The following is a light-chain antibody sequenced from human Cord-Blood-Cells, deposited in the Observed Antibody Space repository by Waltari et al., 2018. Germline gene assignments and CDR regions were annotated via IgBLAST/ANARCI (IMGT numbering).Light chain of an antibody. CDR2: AAC. CDR1: RGISNS. CDR3: QKYNSAPPT. Sequence: DIPMTQSPFSLSASVGDRVTITCRASRGISNSLAWSQQTPGNVPKLLSYAACTLPSGPPSRVSGSGSGTDSTLPSSSLQPEDAATYYCQKYNSAPPTCGKGTKVELK. V-gene: IGKV1-27*01. J-gene: IGKJ1*01.